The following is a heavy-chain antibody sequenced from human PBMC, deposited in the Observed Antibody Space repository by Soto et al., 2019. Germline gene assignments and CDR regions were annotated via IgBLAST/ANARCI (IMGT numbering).Heavy chain of an antibody. J-gene: IGHJ4*02. D-gene: IGHD3-3*01. CDR2: INYSGST. V-gene: IGHV4-39*01. CDR1: GGSISSSSSY. Sequence: QLQLQESGPGLVKPSETLSLTCTVSGGSISSSSSYWGWIRQPPGKGLEWIGSINYSGSTYYNPSLKSRITISVDTSKNQFSLKLSSVTAAGTAVYFCAKTGFWSGYRVVYYWGQGTLVTVSS. CDR3: AKTGFWSGYRVVYY.